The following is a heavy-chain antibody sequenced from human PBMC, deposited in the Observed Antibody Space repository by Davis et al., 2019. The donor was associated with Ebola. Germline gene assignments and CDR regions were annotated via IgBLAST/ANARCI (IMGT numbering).Heavy chain of an antibody. CDR2: IYPGDSDI. J-gene: IGHJ5*02. CDR3: ARITMVRGPSP. D-gene: IGHD3-10*01. Sequence: PGGSLRLSCKGSGYNFTNYWIGWVRQLPGKGLEWMGIIYPGDSDIRYSPSFQGQITISADKAISTAYLQWSSLKASDTAMYYCARITMVRGPSPWGQGTLVTVSS. V-gene: IGHV5-51*01. CDR1: GYNFTNYW.